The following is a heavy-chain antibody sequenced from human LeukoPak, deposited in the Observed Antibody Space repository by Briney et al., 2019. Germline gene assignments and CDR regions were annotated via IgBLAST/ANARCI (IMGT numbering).Heavy chain of an antibody. CDR3: ARGLYGSGRRSLMAY. CDR1: GFPLHNYW. V-gene: IGHV3-7*01. J-gene: IGHJ4*02. CDR2: IDQDENEK. D-gene: IGHD3-10*01. Sequence: GGPLTLSCAASGFPLHNYWMTEVRPARGKGLEWVANIDQDENEKYYVDSVKGRFTISRDNAEKSLFLQMTSLRVEDTAIYYCARGLYGSGRRSLMAYWGPGTMVAVSS.